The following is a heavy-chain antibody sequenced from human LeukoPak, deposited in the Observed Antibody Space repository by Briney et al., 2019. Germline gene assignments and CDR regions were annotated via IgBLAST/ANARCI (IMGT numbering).Heavy chain of an antibody. CDR2: MSDIGPNT. V-gene: IGHV3-23*01. D-gene: IGHD3-3*01. J-gene: IGHJ3*02. CDR1: GFTVTDYA. Sequence: PGGSLRLSCAASGFTVTDYAMTWIRQSPGRGLEWVSSMSDIGPNTYYAGSVKGRFTISRDTSKNTLPLQMNSLRAEDTALYFCARRLSLRFDAFAIWGPGTVVTVSS. CDR3: ARRLSLRFDAFAI.